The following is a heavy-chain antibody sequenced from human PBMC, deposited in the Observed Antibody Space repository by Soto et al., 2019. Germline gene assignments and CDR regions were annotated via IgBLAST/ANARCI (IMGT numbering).Heavy chain of an antibody. Sequence: QVQLVQSGAEVKKPGSSVKVSCKASGGTFSSYAISWVRQAPGQGLEWMGGIIPIFGTANYAQKFQGRVTITADKSTSTAYMELSSLRSEDTAVYYCARDLGYYDILTGYSHVSLDYWGQGTLVTVSS. CDR1: GGTFSSYA. J-gene: IGHJ4*02. D-gene: IGHD3-9*01. CDR3: ARDLGYYDILTGYSHVSLDY. CDR2: IIPIFGTA. V-gene: IGHV1-69*06.